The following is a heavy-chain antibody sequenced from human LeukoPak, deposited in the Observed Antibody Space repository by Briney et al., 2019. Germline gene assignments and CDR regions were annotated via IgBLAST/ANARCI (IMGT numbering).Heavy chain of an antibody. Sequence: SETLPLTCAVAGGSFSGYYWTWIRQPPGKGLEWIGEINHSGSANYNPSLKSRVTISLDTSKNQFSLKVSSVTAADTAVYYCARDMGSVAGHDYWGQGTLVTVSS. CDR3: ARDMGSVAGHDY. J-gene: IGHJ4*02. D-gene: IGHD6-19*01. CDR1: GGSFSGYY. V-gene: IGHV4-34*01. CDR2: INHSGSA.